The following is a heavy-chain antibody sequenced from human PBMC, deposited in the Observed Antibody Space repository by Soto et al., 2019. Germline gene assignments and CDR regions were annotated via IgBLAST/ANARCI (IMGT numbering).Heavy chain of an antibody. J-gene: IGHJ3*02. V-gene: IGHV3-48*01. CDR1: GFTFSSYS. D-gene: IGHD6-19*01. Sequence: EVQLAESGGGLVQPAGSLRLSCAASGFTFSSYSMNWVRQAPGKWLEWVSYISSSSSTIYYADSVKGRFTISRDNAKNSLYLQMNSLRAEDTAVYYCARVYSSGWYNNAFDIWGQGTMVTVSS. CDR3: ARVYSSGWYNNAFDI. CDR2: ISSSSSTI.